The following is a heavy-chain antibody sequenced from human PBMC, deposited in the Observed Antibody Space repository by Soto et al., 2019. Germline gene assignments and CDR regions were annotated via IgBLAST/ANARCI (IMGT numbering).Heavy chain of an antibody. D-gene: IGHD1-1*01. V-gene: IGHV4-30-4*01. CDR3: ARASSVQLTRHQQY. CDR2: IHYSGST. CDR1: GGSISSGDYY. Sequence: QVQLQESGPGLVKPSQTLSLTCTVSGGSISSGDYYWSWIRQPPGKGLEWIGYIHYSGSTYYNPSLKSRVPISLDTSKNQFSLKLSSATAADTAVYYCARASSVQLTRHQQYWGQGTLVTVSS. J-gene: IGHJ4*02.